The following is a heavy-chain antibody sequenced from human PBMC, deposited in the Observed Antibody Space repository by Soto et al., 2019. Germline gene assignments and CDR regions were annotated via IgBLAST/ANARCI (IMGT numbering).Heavy chain of an antibody. V-gene: IGHV3-21*01. Sequence: GSLRLSCETSVFSFGIYTMNWVRQAPGKGLEWVSSISSSGTYIDYADSVEGRFAISRDDAKNSVFLEMTSLRVDDTAVYYCAREGNYHEFWGQGTPVTVSS. CDR3: AREGNYHEF. J-gene: IGHJ4*02. D-gene: IGHD3-10*01. CDR1: VFSFGIYT. CDR2: ISSSGTYI.